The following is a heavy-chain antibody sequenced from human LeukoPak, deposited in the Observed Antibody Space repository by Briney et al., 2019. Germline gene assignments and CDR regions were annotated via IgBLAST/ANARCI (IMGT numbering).Heavy chain of an antibody. CDR2: IYYSGST. Sequence: PSETLSLTCTVSGGSISSSSYYWGWIRQPPGKELEWIGSIYYSGSTYYNPSLKSRVTIPVDTSKNQFSLKLSSVTAADTAVYYCARHESSGWYYIFDYWGQGTLVTVSS. CDR1: GGSISSSSYY. D-gene: IGHD6-19*01. CDR3: ARHESSGWYYIFDY. J-gene: IGHJ4*02. V-gene: IGHV4-39*01.